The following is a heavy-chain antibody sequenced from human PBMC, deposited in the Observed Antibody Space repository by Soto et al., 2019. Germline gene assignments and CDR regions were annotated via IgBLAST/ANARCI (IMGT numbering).Heavy chain of an antibody. Sequence: ASVKVSCKASGYTFTGYYLHWVRQAPGQGLEWMGWINPNSGASKDAQKFQGRVTMSSDTATNTAYLELSRLRSDDTAVYYCARYMTTVTTGAFDPWRQGALVTVS. V-gene: IGHV1-2*02. J-gene: IGHJ5*02. CDR2: INPNSGAS. CDR3: ARYMTTVTTGAFDP. CDR1: GYTFTGYY. D-gene: IGHD4-17*01.